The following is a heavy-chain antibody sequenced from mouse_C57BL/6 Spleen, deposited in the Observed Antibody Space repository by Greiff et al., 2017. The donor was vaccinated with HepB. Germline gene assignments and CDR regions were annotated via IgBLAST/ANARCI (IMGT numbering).Heavy chain of an antibody. CDR1: GYAFSSSW. J-gene: IGHJ2*01. V-gene: IGHV1-82*01. CDR3: ARHYYGSSFGGY. Sequence: VQLQQSGPELVKPEASVKISCKASGYAFSSSWMNWVKQRPGKGLEWIGRIYPGDGDTNYNGKFKGKATLTADKSSSTAYMQLSSLTSEDSAVYFCARHYYGSSFGGYWGQGTTLTVSS. CDR2: IYPGDGDT. D-gene: IGHD1-1*01.